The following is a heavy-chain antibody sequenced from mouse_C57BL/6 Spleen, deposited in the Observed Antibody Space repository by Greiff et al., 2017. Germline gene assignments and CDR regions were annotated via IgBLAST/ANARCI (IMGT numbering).Heavy chain of an antibody. V-gene: IGHV5-6*01. Sequence: EVMLVESGGDLVKPGGSLKLSCAASGFTFSSYGMSWVRQTPDKRLEWVATISSGGSYTYSPDSVKGRFTISRDNAKNTLYLQMSSLKSEDTAMYYCARHNYSTCDYWGQGTTLTVSS. CDR1: GFTFSSYG. CDR2: ISSGGSYT. CDR3: ARHNYSTCDY. J-gene: IGHJ2*01. D-gene: IGHD2-5*01.